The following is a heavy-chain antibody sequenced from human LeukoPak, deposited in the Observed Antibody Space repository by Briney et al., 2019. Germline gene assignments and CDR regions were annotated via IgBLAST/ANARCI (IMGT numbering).Heavy chain of an antibody. CDR3: ARSGQGATVDY. CDR1: GGSISSYY. CDR2: IYYSGST. J-gene: IGHJ4*02. D-gene: IGHD1-26*01. V-gene: IGHV4-59*12. Sequence: SETLSLTCTVSGGSISSYYWSWIRQPPGKGLEWIGYIYYSGSTNYNPSLKSRVTISVDTSKNQFSLKLSSVTAADTAVYYCARSGQGATVDYWGQGTLVTVSS.